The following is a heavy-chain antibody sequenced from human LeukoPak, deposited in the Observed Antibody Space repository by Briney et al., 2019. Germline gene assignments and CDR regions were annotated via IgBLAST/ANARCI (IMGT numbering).Heavy chain of an antibody. V-gene: IGHV3-74*01. CDR2: IDSDGSSI. CDR3: TTDITDKVD. CDR1: GFTFSYYW. J-gene: IGHJ4*02. Sequence: GGSLRLSCAASGFTFSYYWMHWVRQAPGKGLVWVSSIDSDGSSINYADSVKGRFTISRDNAKNTLYLQMNSLRAEDTAVYYCTTDITDKVDWGQGTLVTVSS. D-gene: IGHD5-12*01.